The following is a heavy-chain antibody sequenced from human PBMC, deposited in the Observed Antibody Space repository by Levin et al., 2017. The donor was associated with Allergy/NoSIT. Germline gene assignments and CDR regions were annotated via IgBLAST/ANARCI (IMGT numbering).Heavy chain of an antibody. CDR2: IDTSSSFT. D-gene: IGHD2-21*01. CDR3: ASGGGASDY. V-gene: IGHV3-11*03. Sequence: TGGSLRLSCAASGFTFSDYFMNWIRQTPDKGLEWVSNIDTSSSFTDYADSVKGRFTISRDNTKNLLFLQMDSLRAEDTAVYFCASGGGASDYWGQGTLVTVSS. CDR1: GFTFSDYF. J-gene: IGHJ4*02.